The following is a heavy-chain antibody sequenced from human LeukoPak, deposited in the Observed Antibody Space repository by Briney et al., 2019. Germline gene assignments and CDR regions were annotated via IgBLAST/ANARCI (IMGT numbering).Heavy chain of an antibody. CDR2: ISYDGSNK. J-gene: IGHJ3*02. V-gene: IGHV3-30*04. Sequence: PGGSLRLSCAASGFTFSSYAMHWVRQAPGKGLEWVAVISYDGSNKYYADSVKGRFTTSRDNSKNTLYLQMNSLRAEDTAVYYCARDRSGVGATGDAFDIWGQGTMVTVSS. CDR1: GFTFSSYA. D-gene: IGHD1-26*01. CDR3: ARDRSGVGATGDAFDI.